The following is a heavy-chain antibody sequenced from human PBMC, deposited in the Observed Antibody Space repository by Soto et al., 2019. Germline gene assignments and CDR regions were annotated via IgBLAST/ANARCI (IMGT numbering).Heavy chain of an antibody. J-gene: IGHJ6*03. CDR2: IRSKANSYAT. D-gene: IGHD2-2*01. Sequence: GGSLRLSCAASGFTFSGSAIHWVRQASGKGLEWVGRIRSKANSYATAYAASVKGRFTISRDDSKNTAYLQMNSLKTEDTAVYYCTRHSRYCSSTSCYATILSDYYYMDVWGKGTTVTVSS. CDR3: TRHSRYCSSTSCYATILSDYYYMDV. V-gene: IGHV3-73*01. CDR1: GFTFSGSA.